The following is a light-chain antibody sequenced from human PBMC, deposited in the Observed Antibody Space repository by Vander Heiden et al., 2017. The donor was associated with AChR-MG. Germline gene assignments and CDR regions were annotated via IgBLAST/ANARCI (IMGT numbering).Light chain of an antibody. CDR1: SGHSTYF. Sequence: QPVLTQSSSASASLGSSVRLTCPLSSGHSTYFIAWHQQQPGKAPRYLMKLEGSGSYNKGSGLPDRFSGSSSGADRNLTISNRQSEDEADYYCETWDSNTHVFGTGTKVTVL. J-gene: IGLJ1*01. CDR2: LEGSGSY. CDR3: ETWDSNTHV. V-gene: IGLV4-60*03.